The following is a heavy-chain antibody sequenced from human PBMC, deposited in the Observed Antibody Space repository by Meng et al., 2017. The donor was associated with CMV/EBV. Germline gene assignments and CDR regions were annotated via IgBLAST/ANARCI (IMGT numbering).Heavy chain of an antibody. V-gene: IGHV4-34*01. D-gene: IGHD3-10*01. CDR3: ARESMVRGED. J-gene: IGHJ4*02. CDR2: INHSGST. CDR1: GGSFSGYY. Sequence: QVTLRQLGAVLLKPSETLSLTCAVYGGSFSGYYWSWIRQPPGKGLEWIGEINHSGSTNYNPSLKSRVTISVDTSKNQFSLKLSSVTAADTAVYYCARESMVRGEDWGQGTLVTVSS.